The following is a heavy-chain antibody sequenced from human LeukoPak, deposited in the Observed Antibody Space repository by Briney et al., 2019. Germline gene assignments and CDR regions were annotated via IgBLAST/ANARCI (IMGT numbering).Heavy chain of an antibody. D-gene: IGHD2-21*02. CDR1: GGSISSSSYY. CDR3: ARIIVVVTAYFDY. Sequence: SETLSLTCTVSGGSISSSSYYWGWIRQPPGKGLEWIGSIYYSGSTYYNPSLKSRVTISVDTSKNQFSLKLSSVTAADTAVYYCARIIVVVTAYFDYWGQGTLVTVSS. V-gene: IGHV4-39*07. J-gene: IGHJ4*02. CDR2: IYYSGST.